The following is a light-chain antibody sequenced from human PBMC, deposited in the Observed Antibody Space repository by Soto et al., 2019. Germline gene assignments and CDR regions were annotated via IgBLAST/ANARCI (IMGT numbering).Light chain of an antibody. CDR1: QSVSSY. J-gene: IGKJ1*01. CDR3: QQYSISST. CDR2: GVS. Sequence: EIVLTQSPATLSLSPGERATLSCRASQSVSSYLAWYQQKPGQSPRLLIFGVSSRATDIPDRFSGSGSGTDFTLTINRLEPEDFAVYFCQQYSISSTFGQGTKVDI. V-gene: IGKV3-20*01.